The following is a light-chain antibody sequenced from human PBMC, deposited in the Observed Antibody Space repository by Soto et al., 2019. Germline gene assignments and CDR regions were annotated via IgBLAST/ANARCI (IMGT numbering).Light chain of an antibody. J-gene: IGKJ2*01. CDR1: QDISDF. CDR3: QQGYSTPPYT. Sequence: DIQMTQSPSSVFASVGDRVTITCQASQDISDFLNWYHQKPGKAPKVLIYDASNLQKGVPSRFSGRRPGTAFTLTISSLQPEDFATYYCQQGYSTPPYTFGQGTKLDMK. CDR2: DAS. V-gene: IGKV1-39*01.